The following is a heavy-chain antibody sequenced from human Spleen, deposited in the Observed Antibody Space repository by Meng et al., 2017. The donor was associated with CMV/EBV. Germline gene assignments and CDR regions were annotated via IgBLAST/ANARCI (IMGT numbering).Heavy chain of an antibody. V-gene: IGHV3-11*04. Sequence: GGSLRLSCAASGFTFSDYYMSWIRQAPGKGLEWVSYIVGSGTTIYYADSVKGRFTISRDNAKNSLILQMNSLRTEDTAVYYCATGRTACYSLCFDSWGHGTLVTVSS. CDR1: GFTFSDYY. CDR3: ATGRTACYSLCFDS. J-gene: IGHJ5*01. CDR2: IVGSGTTI. D-gene: IGHD2-21*02.